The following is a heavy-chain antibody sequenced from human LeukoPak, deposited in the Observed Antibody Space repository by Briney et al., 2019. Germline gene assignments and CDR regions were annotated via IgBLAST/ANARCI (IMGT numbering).Heavy chain of an antibody. D-gene: IGHD2-15*01. Sequence: ASVKVSCKASGYTFTGYYMHWVRQAPGQGLEWMGWINPNSGGTNYAQKLQGRVTMTRDTSISTAYMELSRLRSDDTAVYSCARARYCSGGSCYPTYNWFDPWGQGTLVTVSS. CDR3: ARARYCSGGSCYPTYNWFDP. V-gene: IGHV1-2*02. CDR2: INPNSGGT. CDR1: GYTFTGYY. J-gene: IGHJ5*02.